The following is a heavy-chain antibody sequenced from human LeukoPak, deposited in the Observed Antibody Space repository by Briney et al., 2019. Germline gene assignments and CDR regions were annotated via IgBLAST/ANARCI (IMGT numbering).Heavy chain of an antibody. CDR1: GFPLRSYS. V-gene: IGHV3-21*01. CDR2: TNNRGNDD. CDR3: AREGSIVPHQYLDC. J-gene: IGHJ4*02. D-gene: IGHD2-8*01. Sequence: PGGSVRLSCAASGFPLRSYSMNWVRQAPGKGLEWVSSTNNRGNDDYYADSVKGRFTISRDNAKNSLYLQMNSLRAEDTAVYYCAREGSIVPHQYLDCWGQGTLVTVSS.